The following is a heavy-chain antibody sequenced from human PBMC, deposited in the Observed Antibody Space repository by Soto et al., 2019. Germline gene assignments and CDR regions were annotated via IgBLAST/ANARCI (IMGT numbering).Heavy chain of an antibody. D-gene: IGHD6-19*01. Sequence: EVQLVVSGGGLVQPGGSLRLSCAGSGFTFSGYWMTWVRQHPGKGLEWVASVNQDGTQKFYVDSVKGRFTISRDNAKNSLFLQMISLRAEDTAVYYCARWESSDWYLGIWGQGTLVTVSS. CDR2: VNQDGTQK. CDR3: ARWESSDWYLGI. CDR1: GFTFSGYW. V-gene: IGHV3-7*03. J-gene: IGHJ4*02.